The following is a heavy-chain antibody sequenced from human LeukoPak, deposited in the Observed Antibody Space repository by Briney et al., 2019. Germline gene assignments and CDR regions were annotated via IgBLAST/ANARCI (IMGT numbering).Heavy chain of an antibody. CDR1: GFSFSGHW. Sequence: GGSLRLSCTASGFSFSGHWMHWARQLPGKGLVWVSRISPTGSTTSYADSVKGRFTVSRDNAKNTLYLQMNSLRAEDTAVYYCAAPDYYDSSGYPPISWFDPWGQGTLVTVSS. V-gene: IGHV3-74*01. CDR2: ISPTGSTT. CDR3: AAPDYYDSSGYPPISWFDP. J-gene: IGHJ5*02. D-gene: IGHD3-22*01.